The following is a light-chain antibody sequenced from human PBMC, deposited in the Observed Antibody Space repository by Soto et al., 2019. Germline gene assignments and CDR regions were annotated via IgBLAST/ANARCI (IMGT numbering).Light chain of an antibody. CDR3: QQYDNLHPSIT. CDR2: DAS. Sequence: DIQMTQSPSSLSASVGDRLTITCQASQDISNYLNWYQQKPGKAPKLLIYDASNLQTGVPSRFSESGSGTDLPFVISSLQPEDIATYYCQQYDNLHPSITCGPGTRLEIK. J-gene: IGKJ5*01. CDR1: QDISNY. V-gene: IGKV1-33*01.